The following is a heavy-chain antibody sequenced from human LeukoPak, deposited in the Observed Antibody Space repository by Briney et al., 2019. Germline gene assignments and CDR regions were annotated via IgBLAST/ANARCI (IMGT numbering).Heavy chain of an antibody. CDR2: ISGDGGST. CDR1: GFTFDDSA. J-gene: IGHJ4*02. V-gene: IGHV3-43*02. D-gene: IGHD3-10*01. CDR3: AKDIGEQWFFDY. Sequence: PGGSLRLSCATSGFTFDDSAMHWVRQAPGKGLEWVSLISGDGGSTYYADSVKGRFTISRDNSKNSLYLQMNSLRTEDTALYYCAKDIGEQWFFDYWGQGTLSPSPQ.